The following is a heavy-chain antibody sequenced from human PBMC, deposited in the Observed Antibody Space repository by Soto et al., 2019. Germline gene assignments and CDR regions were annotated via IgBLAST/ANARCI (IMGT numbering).Heavy chain of an antibody. CDR1: GYTFTSYG. CDR3: ARDLAVSSDAFDI. D-gene: IGHD4-17*01. CDR2: IYYSGST. V-gene: IGHV4-59*01. J-gene: IGHJ3*02. Sequence: SCKASGYTFTSYGISWIRQPPGKGLEWIGYIYYSGSTNYNPSLKSRVTISVDTSKNQFSLKLSSVTAADTAVYYCARDLAVSSDAFDIWGQGTMVTVS.